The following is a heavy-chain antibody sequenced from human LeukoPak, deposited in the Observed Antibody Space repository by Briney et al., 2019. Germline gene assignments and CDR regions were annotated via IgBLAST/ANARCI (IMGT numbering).Heavy chain of an antibody. V-gene: IGHV4-59*12. Sequence: PSETLSLTXTVSGGSIIGYYWNWIRHRPGRGLEWIGYVHYSGSTKYNSSLNNRVIISIDTSKNQFSLRLTSVTPPDTAVYYCARDLAGEWGKYFDYWGQGIVVTVPS. CDR3: ARDLAGEWGKYFDY. CDR1: GGSIIGYY. CDR2: VHYSGST. J-gene: IGHJ4*02. D-gene: IGHD3-16*01.